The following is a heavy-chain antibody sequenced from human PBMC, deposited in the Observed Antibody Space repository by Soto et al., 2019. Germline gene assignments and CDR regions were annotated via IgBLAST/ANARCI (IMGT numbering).Heavy chain of an antibody. D-gene: IGHD3-22*01. CDR2: IIPIFGTA. Sequence: SVKVSCKASGGTFSSYAISWVRQAPGQGLEWMGGIIPIFGTANYAQKFQGRVTITADESTSTAYMELSSLRSEDTAVYYCARGDSSGYSFAFDIWGQGTMVTVSS. J-gene: IGHJ3*02. CDR3: ARGDSSGYSFAFDI. CDR1: GGTFSSYA. V-gene: IGHV1-69*13.